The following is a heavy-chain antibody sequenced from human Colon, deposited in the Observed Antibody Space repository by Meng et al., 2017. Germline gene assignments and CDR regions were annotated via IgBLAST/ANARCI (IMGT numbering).Heavy chain of an antibody. Sequence: VERRESRPGLVKPSKTLSLTCVVSGGSISGDGYYWSWMRQHPGKGLEWIGYVHDSGDTYYKSSLKSRITISIDTSENQFSLKLKSVTAADTAVYYCARDPSNRGAFFDPWGQGTLVTVSS. V-gene: IGHV4-31*11. D-gene: IGHD3-10*01. J-gene: IGHJ5*02. CDR2: VHDSGDT. CDR1: GGSISGDGYY. CDR3: ARDPSNRGAFFDP.